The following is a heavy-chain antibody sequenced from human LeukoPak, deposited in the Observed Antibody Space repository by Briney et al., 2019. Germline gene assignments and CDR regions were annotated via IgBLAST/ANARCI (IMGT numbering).Heavy chain of an antibody. CDR2: ISYDGTSK. J-gene: IGHJ4*02. Sequence: GGSLRLSCAASRFTFSSYAMHWVRQAPGKGLEWVAVISYDGTSKYYADSVKGRFTISRDNSKNTLYLQMNSLRAEDTAVYYCAKSSGYGSGIGGYWGQGTLVTVSS. CDR1: RFTFSSYA. V-gene: IGHV3-30*18. CDR3: AKSSGYGSGIGGY. D-gene: IGHD3-10*01.